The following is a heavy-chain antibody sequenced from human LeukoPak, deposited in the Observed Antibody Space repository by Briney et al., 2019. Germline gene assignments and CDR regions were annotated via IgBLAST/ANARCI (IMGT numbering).Heavy chain of an antibody. D-gene: IGHD1-26*01. J-gene: IGHJ5*02. CDR1: GYTFTKLY. CDR2: FYPEDGET. CDR3: ATDGVTRSQWELPNWFDP. Sequence: ASVKGYCKVSGYTFTKLYIHWVRQATRKRHEWTRSFYPEDGETIYARKLRGRFTMTEYTSTDTAYMELSSLRSEDTAVYYCATDGVTRSQWELPNWFDPWGQGTLVTVSS. V-gene: IGHV1-24*01.